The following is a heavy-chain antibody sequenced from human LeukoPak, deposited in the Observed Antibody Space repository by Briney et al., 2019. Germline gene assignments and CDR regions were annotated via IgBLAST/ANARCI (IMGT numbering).Heavy chain of an antibody. Sequence: GGSLRLSCAASGFMFSSYAMRWVRQAPGKGLEWVSGISGSGGSTYYADSVKGRFTISRDNSKNTLYLQMNSLRAEDTAVYYCARDWGKGDYWGQGTLVTVSS. CDR1: GFMFSSYA. V-gene: IGHV3-23*01. J-gene: IGHJ4*02. D-gene: IGHD3-16*01. CDR3: ARDWGKGDY. CDR2: ISGSGGST.